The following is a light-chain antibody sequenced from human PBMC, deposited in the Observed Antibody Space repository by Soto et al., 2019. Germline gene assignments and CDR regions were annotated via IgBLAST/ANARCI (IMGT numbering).Light chain of an antibody. Sequence: QSVLTQPPSVSAAPGQKVTISCSGSTSNIGNNYVSWYQQLPGTAPKLLIYDDNERPSGIPDRFSASKSGTSATLGIAGLQTGDDADYYCRTWYRSLSEVVFGVGTKLTFL. CDR3: RTWYRSLSEVV. CDR2: DDN. V-gene: IGLV1-51*01. CDR1: TSNIGNNY. J-gene: IGLJ2*01.